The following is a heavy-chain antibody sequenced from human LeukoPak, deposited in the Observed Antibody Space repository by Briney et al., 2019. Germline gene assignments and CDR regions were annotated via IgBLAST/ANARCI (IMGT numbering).Heavy chain of an antibody. V-gene: IGHV1-46*01. CDR3: ARMVQWQHTYYYYGMVV. Sequence: ASVKVSCKASGYTFTSYYMHWVRQAPGQGLEWMGIINPSGGSTSYAQKFQGRVTMTRDTSTSTVYMELSSLRSEDTAVYYCARMVQWQHTYYYYGMVVWGQGTTVTVSS. CDR1: GYTFTSYY. CDR2: INPSGGST. D-gene: IGHD3-10*01. J-gene: IGHJ6*02.